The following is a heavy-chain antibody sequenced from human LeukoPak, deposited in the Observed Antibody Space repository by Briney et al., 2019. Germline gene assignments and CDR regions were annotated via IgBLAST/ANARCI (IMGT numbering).Heavy chain of an antibody. V-gene: IGHV4-59*08. CDR1: GGSISSYY. J-gene: IGHJ5*02. CDR2: IYYSGST. Sequence: SETLSLTCTVSGGSISSYYWSWIRQPPGKGLEWIGYIYYSGSTNYNPSLKSRVTISVDTSKNQFSLKLSSVTAADTAVYYCARAQYYDILIGYSYWFDPWGQGTLVTVSS. CDR3: ARAQYYDILIGYSYWFDP. D-gene: IGHD3-9*01.